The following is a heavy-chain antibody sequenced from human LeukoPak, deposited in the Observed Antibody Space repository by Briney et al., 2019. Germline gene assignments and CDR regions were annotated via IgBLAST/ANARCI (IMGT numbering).Heavy chain of an antibody. J-gene: IGHJ4*02. CDR2: ISSSGDRT. V-gene: IGHV3-23*01. D-gene: IGHD3-10*01. Sequence: PSETLSLTCTVSGGSISSSSDYWGWIRQAPGKGLEWVSSISSSGDRTYYADSVKGRFTISRDNFKNTLYLQMYSLRAEDTAVYYCARDPGSLYYYGSELYYFDYWGQGTLVTVSS. CDR1: GGSISSSSDY. CDR3: ARDPGSLYYYGSELYYFDY.